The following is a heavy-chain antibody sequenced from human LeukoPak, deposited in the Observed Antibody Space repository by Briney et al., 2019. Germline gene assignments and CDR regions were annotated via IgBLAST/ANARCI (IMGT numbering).Heavy chain of an antibody. CDR1: GFTFSDHD. V-gene: IGHV3-72*01. J-gene: IGHJ4*02. D-gene: IGHD2-2*01. CDR3: ARDHAMDH. Sequence: GGSLRLSCAASGFTFSDHDMDWVRQAPGKGLQWVGRSRNTASIYTTKYAASVKGRFTISRDDSQNTLFLQMNSLKTDDTAVYYCARDHAMDHWGQGTLVTVSS. CDR2: SRNTASIYTT.